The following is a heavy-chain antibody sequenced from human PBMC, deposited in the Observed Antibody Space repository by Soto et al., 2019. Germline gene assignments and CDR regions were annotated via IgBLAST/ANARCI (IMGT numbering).Heavy chain of an antibody. CDR1: GYTFTTYG. V-gene: IGHV1-18*04. CDR3: PGDGHWRGVNAYGY. Sequence: RASVKVSFKASGYTFTTYGLTWLRQAPGQGPEWMGWINAYYGTTDYSQKFQDRLTMTRDTSTSTAFMELSMLRSDDTAVYYCPGDGHWRGVNAYGYWGQGTLVTVSS. J-gene: IGHJ4*02. D-gene: IGHD3-10*01. CDR2: INAYYGTT.